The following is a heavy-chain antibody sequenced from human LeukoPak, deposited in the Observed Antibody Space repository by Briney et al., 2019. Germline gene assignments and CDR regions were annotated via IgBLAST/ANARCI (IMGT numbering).Heavy chain of an antibody. CDR3: AKSSPTLNSGYATYDY. D-gene: IGHD5-12*01. CDR2: ISGSGGST. CDR1: GFTFSSYA. Sequence: GGSLRLSCAASGFTFSSYAMSWVRQAQGKGLEWVSSISGSGGSTYYADSVKGRFTISRDNSKNTLCLQMNSLRAEDTAVYYCAKSSPTLNSGYATYDYWGQGTLVTVSS. V-gene: IGHV3-23*01. J-gene: IGHJ4*02.